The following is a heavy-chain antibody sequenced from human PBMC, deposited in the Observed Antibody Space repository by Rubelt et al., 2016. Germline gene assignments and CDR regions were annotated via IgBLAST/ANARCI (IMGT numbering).Heavy chain of an antibody. CDR2: IRQDGSEK. J-gene: IGHJ4*02. V-gene: IGHV3-7*01. D-gene: IGHD1-26*01. CDR3: AKDRGGSYSAGHY. Sequence: RRSGRQAPGKGLEWVANIRQDGSEKYYLDSVKGRFTISRDNAKDSLYLQMNSLRVEDTAVYYCAKDRGGSYSAGHYWGQGTLVTVSS.